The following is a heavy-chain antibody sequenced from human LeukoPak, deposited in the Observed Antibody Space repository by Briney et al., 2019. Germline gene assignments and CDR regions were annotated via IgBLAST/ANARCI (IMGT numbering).Heavy chain of an antibody. CDR3: TREAAAGIDY. V-gene: IGHV3-7*01. CDR2: IKQDGSEK. D-gene: IGHD6-13*01. Sequence: GGSLRLSCAASGCTFSTYWMSWVRQAPGKGLEWVANIKQDGSEKYYLDSVKGRFTISRDNAKNSLYLQMNSLRAEDTAVYFCTREAAAGIDYWGQGTLVTVSS. CDR1: GCTFSTYW. J-gene: IGHJ4*02.